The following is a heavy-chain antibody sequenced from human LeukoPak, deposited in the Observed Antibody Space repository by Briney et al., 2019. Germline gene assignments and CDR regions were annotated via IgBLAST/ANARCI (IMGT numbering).Heavy chain of an antibody. CDR1: GFTFSSYG. V-gene: IGHV3-30*18. CDR3: AKDRNYFDY. Sequence: GRSLRLSCAASGFTFSSYGMHWVRQAPGKGLEWVAVISYDGSNKYYADPVKGRFTISRDNSKNTLYLQMNSLRAEDTAVYYCAKDRNYFDYWGQGTLVTVSS. CDR2: ISYDGSNK. J-gene: IGHJ4*02.